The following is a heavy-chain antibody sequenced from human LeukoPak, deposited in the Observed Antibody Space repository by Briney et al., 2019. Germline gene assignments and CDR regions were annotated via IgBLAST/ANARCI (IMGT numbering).Heavy chain of an antibody. V-gene: IGHV4-59*12. Sequence: SETLPLTCTVSGGSISSYYWSWIRQPPGKGLEWIGYIYYSGSTNYNPSLKSRVTVSLDTSKNQFSLKLSSVTAADTAVYYCARAPGAALDWGQGTLVTVSS. CDR3: ARAPGAALD. CDR1: GGSISSYY. CDR2: IYYSGST. D-gene: IGHD2-15*01. J-gene: IGHJ4*02.